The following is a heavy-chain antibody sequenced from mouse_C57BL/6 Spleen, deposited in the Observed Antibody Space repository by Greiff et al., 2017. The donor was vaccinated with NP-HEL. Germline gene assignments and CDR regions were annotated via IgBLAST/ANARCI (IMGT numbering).Heavy chain of an antibody. CDR3: AREGLTGLFDY. D-gene: IGHD4-1*01. V-gene: IGHV5-4*01. J-gene: IGHJ2*01. CDR2: ISDGGSYT. Sequence: EVQRVESGGGLVKPGGSLKLSCAASGFTFSSYAMSWVRQTPEKRLEWVATISDGGSYTYYPDNVKGRFTISRDNAKNNLYLQMSHLKSEDTAMYYCAREGLTGLFDYWGQGTTLTVSS. CDR1: GFTFSSYA.